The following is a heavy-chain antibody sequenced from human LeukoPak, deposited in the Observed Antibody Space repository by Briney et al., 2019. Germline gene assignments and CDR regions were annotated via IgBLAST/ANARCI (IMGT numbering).Heavy chain of an antibody. Sequence: SETLSLTCAVYGGSFSGYYWSWIRQPPGKGLEWIGYIYYSGSTNYNPSLKSRVTISVDTSKNQFSLKLSSVTAADTAVYYCARQDVQLGIDYWGQGTLVTVSS. V-gene: IGHV4-59*08. CDR2: IYYSGST. CDR3: ARQDVQLGIDY. CDR1: GGSFSGYY. D-gene: IGHD5-18*01. J-gene: IGHJ4*02.